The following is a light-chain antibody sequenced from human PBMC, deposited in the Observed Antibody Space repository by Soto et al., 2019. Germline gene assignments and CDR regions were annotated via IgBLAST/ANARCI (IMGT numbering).Light chain of an antibody. J-gene: IGKJ1*01. V-gene: IGKV1-5*03. CDR1: QTISSW. CDR2: KAS. Sequence: DIQMTQSPSTLSGSVGDRVTITCRASQTISSWLAWYQQKPGKAPTPLIYKASTLKSGVPSRFSGSGSGTEFTLTISSPQPNDFATYYCQHYNSYSEAFGQGTKVELK. CDR3: QHYNSYSEA.